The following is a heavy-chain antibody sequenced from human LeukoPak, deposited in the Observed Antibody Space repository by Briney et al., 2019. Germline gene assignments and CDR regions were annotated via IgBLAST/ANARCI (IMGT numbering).Heavy chain of an antibody. CDR1: GYTFTGYY. D-gene: IGHD4-23*01. Sequence: ASVKVSCKASGYTFTGYYMHWVRQAPGQGLEWMGWINPNSGGTNYAQKFQGRVTMTRDTSISTAYMELSRLRSDDTAVYYCASDNVGPYGGNSRVHYYYYYMDXXXXXXXVTXXS. J-gene: IGHJ6*03. V-gene: IGHV1-2*02. CDR2: INPNSGGT. CDR3: ASDNVGPYGGNSRVHYYYYYMDX.